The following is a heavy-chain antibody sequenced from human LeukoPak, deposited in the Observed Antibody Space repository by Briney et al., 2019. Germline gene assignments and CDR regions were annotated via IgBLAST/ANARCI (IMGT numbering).Heavy chain of an antibody. CDR1: GFTFSSYS. V-gene: IGHV3-21*01. Sequence: GGSLRLSCAASGFTFSSYSMNWVRQAPGKGLEWVSSISSSSSYIYYADSVKGRFTISRDNAKNSLYLQMNSLRAEDTAVYYCARARELRVPETHPYCGGDCLLGYWGQGTLVTVSS. D-gene: IGHD2-21*01. CDR2: ISSSSSYI. J-gene: IGHJ4*02. CDR3: ARARELRVPETHPYCGGDCLLGY.